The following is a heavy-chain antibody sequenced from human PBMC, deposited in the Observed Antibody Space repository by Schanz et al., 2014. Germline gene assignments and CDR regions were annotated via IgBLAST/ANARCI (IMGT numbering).Heavy chain of an antibody. J-gene: IGHJ6*02. D-gene: IGHD3-10*01. V-gene: IGHV1-18*01. CDR3: VRDAGWAFGDYHGMDV. CDR2: ISAYNGHT. Sequence: QVQLVQSGAEVKKPGASVKVSCKASGYTFTSYGLTWVRQAPGQGLEWMGWISAYNGHTTYAQKFQGRVTMTTDTSTSTAYMELRSLISDDTAVYYCVRDAGWAFGDYHGMDVWGQGTSVTVSS. CDR1: GYTFTSYG.